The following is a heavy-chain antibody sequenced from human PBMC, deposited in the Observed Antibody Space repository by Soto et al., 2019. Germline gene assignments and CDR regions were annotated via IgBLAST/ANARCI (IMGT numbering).Heavy chain of an antibody. CDR2: IHYSGTT. D-gene: IGHD4-17*01. CDR1: GGSISSRSYY. J-gene: IGHJ4*02. V-gene: IGHV4-39*02. Sequence: QLQLQESGPGLVKPPETLSLTCTVSGGSISSRSYYWGWIRQPPGKGPEWIVSIHYSGTTYYNPSLKSRATISADTSKNQFSLKLSSVTAADTAVYYCTRDFGDYRVDYWGQGILVTVSS. CDR3: TRDFGDYRVDY.